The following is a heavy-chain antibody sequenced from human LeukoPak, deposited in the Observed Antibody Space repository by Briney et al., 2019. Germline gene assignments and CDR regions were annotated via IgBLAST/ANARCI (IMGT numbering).Heavy chain of an antibody. D-gene: IGHD6-13*01. V-gene: IGHV3-66*01. CDR1: GFTASNNY. CDR2: IYGGGST. J-gene: IGHJ4*02. CDR3: ARDRQLDY. Sequence: GGSLRLSCAASGFTASNNYMSWVRQAPGKGLEWVSVIYGGGSTYYADSVKGRFTISRDNSKNTLYLQMNSLRAEDTAVYYCARDRQLDYWGQGTLVTVSS.